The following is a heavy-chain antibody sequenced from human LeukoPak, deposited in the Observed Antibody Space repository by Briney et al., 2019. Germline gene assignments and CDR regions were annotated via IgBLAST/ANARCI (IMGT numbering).Heavy chain of an antibody. CDR1: GFTFSSYG. CDR3: AKEVPYSSSWYDSYYYMDV. Sequence: GGSLRLSCAASGFTFSSYGMHWVRQAPGKGLEWVAFIRYDGSNKYYADSVKGRFTISRDNSKNTLYLQMNSLRAEDTAVYYCAKEVPYSSSWYDSYYYMDVWGKGTTVTVSS. CDR2: IRYDGSNK. J-gene: IGHJ6*03. D-gene: IGHD6-13*01. V-gene: IGHV3-30*02.